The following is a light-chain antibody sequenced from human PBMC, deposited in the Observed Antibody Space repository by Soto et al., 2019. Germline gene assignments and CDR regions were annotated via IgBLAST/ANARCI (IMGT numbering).Light chain of an antibody. CDR3: CSYAGSFTWV. CDR1: TGDVGAYNF. J-gene: IGLJ3*02. V-gene: IGLV2-11*01. CDR2: DAS. Sequence: QPVLTQPRSVSGSPGQSVTISCTGTTGDVGAYNFVSWYQLHPGKAPKLMIYDASKRPSGVPDRFSASKSGNTASLTISGLQADDEADYYCCSYAGSFTWVFGGGTQLTVL.